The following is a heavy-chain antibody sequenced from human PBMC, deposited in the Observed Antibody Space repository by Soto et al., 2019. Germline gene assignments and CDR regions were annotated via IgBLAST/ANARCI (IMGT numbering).Heavy chain of an antibody. CDR2: ISGSGGST. Sequence: GGSLRLSCAASGFTFRSYAMSWVRQAPGKGLEWVTAISGSGGSTYYADSVKGRFTISRDNSKNTLYLQMNSLRAEDTAVYYCAKGDKVPAAKNCFDPWGQGTLVTVSS. V-gene: IGHV3-23*01. D-gene: IGHD2-2*01. CDR3: AKGDKVPAAKNCFDP. J-gene: IGHJ5*02. CDR1: GFTFRSYA.